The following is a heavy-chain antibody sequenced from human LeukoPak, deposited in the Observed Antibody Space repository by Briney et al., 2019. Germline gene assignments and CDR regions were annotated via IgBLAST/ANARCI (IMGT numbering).Heavy chain of an antibody. CDR1: GLTFGNYG. J-gene: IGHJ4*02. D-gene: IGHD3-22*01. Sequence: GGSLRLSCVASGLTFGNYGMNWVRQAPGKGLEWVSSIGGGGYTTYYADSVRGRFTISRDNSKNTLYLQMNSLRAEDTALYYCARELSPVVKYYFEYWGQGTLVTVSP. V-gene: IGHV3-23*01. CDR2: IGGGGYTT. CDR3: ARELSPVVKYYFEY.